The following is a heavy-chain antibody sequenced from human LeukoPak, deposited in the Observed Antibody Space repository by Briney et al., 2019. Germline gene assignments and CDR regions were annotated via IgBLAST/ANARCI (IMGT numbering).Heavy chain of an antibody. J-gene: IGHJ4*02. V-gene: IGHV4-59*01. CDR2: IYYNGNT. CDR3: AGGPSGSYGQTLY. CDR1: GGSIGSYY. D-gene: IGHD1-26*01. Sequence: SETLSLTCTVSGGSIGSYYWSWIRQPPGKGLEWIGYIYYNGNTNYNPSLRSRVTISVDTSKNQFSLKLSSVTAADTAVYYCAGGPSGSYGQTLYWGQGTLVTVSS.